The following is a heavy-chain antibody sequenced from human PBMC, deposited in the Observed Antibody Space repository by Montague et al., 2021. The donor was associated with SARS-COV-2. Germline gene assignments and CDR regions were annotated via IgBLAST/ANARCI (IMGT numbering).Heavy chain of an antibody. D-gene: IGHD2-2*01. CDR2: IYSGGSST. J-gene: IGHJ6*02. V-gene: IGHV3-23*03. CDR3: AKEEGSTSDYYYYYGMDV. Sequence: SLRLSCAASGFTFSSYAMSWVRQAPGKGLEWVSVIYSGGSSTYYADSVKGRSTISRDNSKNTLYLQMNSLRAEDTAVYYCAKEEGSTSDYYYYYGMDVWGQGTTVTVSS. CDR1: GFTFSSYA.